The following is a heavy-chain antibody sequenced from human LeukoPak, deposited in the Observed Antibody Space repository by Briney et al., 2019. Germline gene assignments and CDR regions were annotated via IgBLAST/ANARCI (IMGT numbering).Heavy chain of an antibody. Sequence: GGSLRLSCAASGFTVSSNYMSWVRQAPGKGLEWVSVIYSGGSTYYADSVKGRFTISRDNSKNTLYLQMNSLRAEDTAVYYCASSIMITFGGVIANTGGFDYWGQGTLVTVSS. V-gene: IGHV3-66*01. CDR3: ASSIMITFGGVIANTGGFDY. CDR1: GFTVSSNY. CDR2: IYSGGST. D-gene: IGHD3-16*02. J-gene: IGHJ4*02.